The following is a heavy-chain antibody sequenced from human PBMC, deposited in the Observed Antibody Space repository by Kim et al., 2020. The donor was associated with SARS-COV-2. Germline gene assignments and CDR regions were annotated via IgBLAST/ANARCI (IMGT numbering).Heavy chain of an antibody. J-gene: IGHJ4*02. V-gene: IGHV3-48*02. D-gene: IGHD3-22*01. CDR1: GFTFSSYS. CDR3: ARPNYYYDSSGYLY. CDR2: ISSSSSTI. Sequence: GGSLRLSCAASGFTFSSYSMNWVRQAPGKGLEWVSYISSSSSTIYYADSVKGRFTISRNNAKNSLYLQMNSLRDEDTAVYYCARPNYYYDSSGYLYWGQGTLVTVSS.